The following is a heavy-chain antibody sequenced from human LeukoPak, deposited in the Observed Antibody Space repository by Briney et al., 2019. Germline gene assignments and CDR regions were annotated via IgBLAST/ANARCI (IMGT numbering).Heavy chain of an antibody. CDR3: AKDMREYSGYEGAFDI. Sequence: GGSLRLSCAASGFTLNDYAMHWVRQAPGKGLEWVSGISWNSGSIGYADSVKGRFTISRDNAKNSLYLQMNSLRAEDTALYYCAKDMREYSGYEGAFDIWGQGTMVTVSS. V-gene: IGHV3-9*01. J-gene: IGHJ3*02. CDR1: GFTLNDYA. CDR2: ISWNSGSI. D-gene: IGHD5-12*01.